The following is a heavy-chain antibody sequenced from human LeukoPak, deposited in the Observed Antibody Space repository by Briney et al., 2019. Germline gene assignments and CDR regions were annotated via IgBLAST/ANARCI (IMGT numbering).Heavy chain of an antibody. J-gene: IGHJ4*02. CDR2: ISGSGGST. D-gene: IGHD4-17*01. V-gene: IGHV3-23*01. CDR1: GFTFSSYA. CDR3: ARDPYGDYGFDY. Sequence: GGSLRLSCAASGFTFSSYAMSWVRQAPGKGLEWVSAISGSGGSTYYADSVKGRFTISRDNAKNSLFLQMNSLRAEDTAVYYCARDPYGDYGFDYWGQGTLVTVSS.